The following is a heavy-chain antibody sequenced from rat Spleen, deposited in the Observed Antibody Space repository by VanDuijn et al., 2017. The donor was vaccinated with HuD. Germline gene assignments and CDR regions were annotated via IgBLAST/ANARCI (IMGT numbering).Heavy chain of an antibody. V-gene: IGHV2-6*01. D-gene: IGHD1-1*01. CDR1: GFSLTSYH. Sequence: QVQLMESGPGLVQPSQTLSLTCTVSGFSLTSYHVSWVRQPPGKVLEWIAAISSGGSTYFNSVLKSRLSISRDTSKSQVFLKMNSLQTEDTAIYFCTRDPITTRDYFDYWGQGVMVTVSS. J-gene: IGHJ2*01. CDR3: TRDPITTRDYFDY. CDR2: ISSGGST.